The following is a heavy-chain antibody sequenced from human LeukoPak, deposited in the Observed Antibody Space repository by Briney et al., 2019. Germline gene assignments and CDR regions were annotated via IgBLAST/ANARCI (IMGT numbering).Heavy chain of an antibody. J-gene: IGHJ4*02. V-gene: IGHV3-21*04. CDR2: ISSSSSFI. Sequence: PGGSLRLSCAASGFTFSPYTMTWVRQAPGKGPEWVSSISSSSSFIYYADSVKGRFTISRDNSKNTLYLQMNSLRAEDTAVYYCANRDTAMVLNWGQGTLVTVSS. CDR3: ANRDTAMVLN. CDR1: GFTFSPYT. D-gene: IGHD5-18*01.